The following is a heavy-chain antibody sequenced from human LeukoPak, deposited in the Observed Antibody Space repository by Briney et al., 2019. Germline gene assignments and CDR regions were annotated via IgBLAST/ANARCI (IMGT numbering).Heavy chain of an antibody. V-gene: IGHV1-2*02. CDR3: AREPTIPTYMDV. Sequence: ASGKVSCKASGYTFTGYYMHWVRQAPGQGLEWMGWINPNSGGTNYAQKFQGRVTMTRDTSISTAYMELSRLRSDDTAVYYCAREPTIPTYMDVWGKGTTVTISS. CDR2: INPNSGGT. CDR1: GYTFTGYY. J-gene: IGHJ6*03. D-gene: IGHD3-9*01.